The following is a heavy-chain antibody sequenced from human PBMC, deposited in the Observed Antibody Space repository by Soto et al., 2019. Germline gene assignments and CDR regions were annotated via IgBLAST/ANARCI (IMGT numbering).Heavy chain of an antibody. CDR1: GVTCISYS. CDR3: AKTYSSGRGAFDV. Sequence: GGSLRLSCAASGVTCISYSMNWVRQAPGKGLEWVPYISSGSSTIYYADSVKGRFTISRDNAQNSLYLQMNSLRAEDTAVYYCAKTYSSGRGAFDVWGQGTIVTVSS. J-gene: IGHJ3*01. CDR2: ISSGSSTI. V-gene: IGHV3-48*01. D-gene: IGHD6-19*01.